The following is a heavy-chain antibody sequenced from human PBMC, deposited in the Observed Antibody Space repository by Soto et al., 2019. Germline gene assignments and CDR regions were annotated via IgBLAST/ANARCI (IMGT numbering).Heavy chain of an antibody. Sequence: PGGSLRLSCAASGFTFSSYAMSWVRQAPGKGLEWVSAISGSGGRTYYADSVKGRFTISRDNSKNTLYLQMNSLRAEDTALYYCAKEKYSSGFFDYWGQGTLVTVSS. D-gene: IGHD6-19*01. CDR2: ISGSGGRT. CDR1: GFTFSSYA. CDR3: AKEKYSSGFFDY. J-gene: IGHJ4*02. V-gene: IGHV3-23*01.